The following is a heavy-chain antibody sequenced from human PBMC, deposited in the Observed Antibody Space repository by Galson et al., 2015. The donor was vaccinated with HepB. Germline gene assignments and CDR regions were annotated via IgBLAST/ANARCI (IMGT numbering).Heavy chain of an antibody. Sequence: SLRLSCAASGFAFSSYGMHWVRQAPGKGLEWVAVIWYDGSNKYYADSVKGRFTISRDNSKNTLYLQMNSLRAEDTAVYYCAREFRAYYDILTGYSPFDWGQGTLVTVSS. D-gene: IGHD3-9*01. CDR3: AREFRAYYDILTGYSPFD. CDR1: GFAFSSYG. CDR2: IWYDGSNK. J-gene: IGHJ4*02. V-gene: IGHV3-33*01.